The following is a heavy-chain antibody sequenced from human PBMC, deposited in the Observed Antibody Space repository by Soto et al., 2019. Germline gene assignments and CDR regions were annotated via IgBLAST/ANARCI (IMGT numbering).Heavy chain of an antibody. D-gene: IGHD4-17*01. CDR3: ARNPPTVTNWFDP. V-gene: IGHV1-69*01. Sequence: GXSGKVSCRASGGTFSSYAISWGREAPGQGLEWMGGIIPIFGTANYAQKFQGRVTITADESTSTAYMELSSLRSEDTAVYYCARNPPTVTNWFDPWGQGTLVTVSS. CDR1: GGTFSSYA. J-gene: IGHJ5*02. CDR2: IIPIFGTA.